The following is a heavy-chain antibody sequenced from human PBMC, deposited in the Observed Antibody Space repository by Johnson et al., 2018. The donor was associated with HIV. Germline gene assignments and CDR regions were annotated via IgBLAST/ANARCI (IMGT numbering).Heavy chain of an antibody. D-gene: IGHD1-1*01. CDR1: GFTFSSYG. CDR3: ARVRPKGSFDI. CDR2: INSDGSST. V-gene: IGHV3-74*02. J-gene: IGHJ3*02. Sequence: EVQLVESGGVVVHPGGSLRISCAASGFTFSSYGMHWVRQAPGKGLVWFSRINSDGSSTSYADSVKGRFTISRDNAKNSLYLQMNSLRAEDTAVYYCARVRPKGSFDIWGQGTMVTVSS.